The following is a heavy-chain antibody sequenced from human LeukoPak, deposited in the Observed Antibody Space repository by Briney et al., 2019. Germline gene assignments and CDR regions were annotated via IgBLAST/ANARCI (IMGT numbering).Heavy chain of an antibody. J-gene: IGHJ5*02. Sequence: ASVKVSCKASGYTFTGYYIHWVRQAPGQGLEWMGRINCNGGGTSYAQKFQGRVTMTRDTSISTAYMEPDRLTSDDTAVCYCARDYGPYPGCSWFDPWGQGTLVTVSS. V-gene: IGHV1-2*06. CDR1: GYTFTGYY. CDR2: INCNGGGT. D-gene: IGHD2-21*01. CDR3: ARDYGPYPGCSWFDP.